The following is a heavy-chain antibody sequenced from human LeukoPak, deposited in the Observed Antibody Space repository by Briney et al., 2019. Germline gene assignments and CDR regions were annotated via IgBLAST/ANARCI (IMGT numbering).Heavy chain of an antibody. V-gene: IGHV5-51*01. CDR1: GYSFTNYW. J-gene: IGHJ3*01. D-gene: IGHD2-2*02. CDR2: IYPGDSDT. Sequence: GESLKISCKASGYSFTNYWIGWVRQVPGQGLEWMGIIYPGDSDTRYSPSFQGQVTISADKSITTASLQWSSLKASGSAIYYCARSPVPATIVARAFDVWGPGTMVTVSS. CDR3: ARSPVPATIVARAFDV.